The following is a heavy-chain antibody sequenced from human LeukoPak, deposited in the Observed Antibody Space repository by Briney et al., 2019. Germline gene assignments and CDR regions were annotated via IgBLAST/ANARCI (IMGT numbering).Heavy chain of an antibody. Sequence: PGGSLRLFCAASGFTFSNYWMSWVRQAPGKGLEWVANIKQDGSEKYHVDSVKGRLTISRDNANNSLYLQMNSLRPEDTAVYYCARAGRYGSGTPHCWGQGTLVTVSS. CDR3: ARAGRYGSGTPHC. J-gene: IGHJ4*02. D-gene: IGHD3-10*01. CDR1: GFTFSNYW. CDR2: IKQDGSEK. V-gene: IGHV3-7*01.